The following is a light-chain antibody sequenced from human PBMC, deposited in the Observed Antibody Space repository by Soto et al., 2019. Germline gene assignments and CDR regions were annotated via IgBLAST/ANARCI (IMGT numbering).Light chain of an antibody. CDR3: NSYRTGSTYV. J-gene: IGLJ1*01. V-gene: IGLV2-14*01. CDR2: DVG. Sequence: QSALTQPASVSGSPGQSVTIACTGTRSDIGGYNFVSWYQQHPGTAPKLLFYDVGNRPSGVSNRFSGSKSGNTASLTISGLQAEDEAHYYCNSYRTGSTYVFGPGTKVTVL. CDR1: RSDIGGYNF.